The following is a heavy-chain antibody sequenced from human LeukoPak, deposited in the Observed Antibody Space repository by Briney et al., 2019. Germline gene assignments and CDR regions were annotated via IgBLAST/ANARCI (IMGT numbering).Heavy chain of an antibody. CDR2: IYYSGDS. CDR3: ATAQVSYYDFWSGSLFAFDI. CDR1: GGSISGFY. D-gene: IGHD3-3*01. Sequence: PSETLSLTCTVSGGSISGFYWSWIRQPPGKGLEWIGYIYYSGDSNYNPSLKSRVTISVDTSKNQFSLKLSSVTAADTAVYYCATAQVSYYDFWSGSLFAFDIWGQGTMVTVSS. V-gene: IGHV4-59*01. J-gene: IGHJ3*02.